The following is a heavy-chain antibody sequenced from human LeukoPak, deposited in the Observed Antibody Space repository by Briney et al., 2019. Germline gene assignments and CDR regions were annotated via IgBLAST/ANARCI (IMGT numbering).Heavy chain of an antibody. CDR2: INHSGST. V-gene: IGHV4-34*01. CDR3: ARVQRFGYYYYYMDV. Sequence: PSETLSLTCAVYGWSFSGYYWSWIRQPPGKGLEWIGEINHSGSTNYNPSLKSRVTISVDASKNQFSLKLSSGTAADTAVYYCARVQRFGYYYYYMDVWGKGTTVTVSS. J-gene: IGHJ6*03. CDR1: GWSFSGYY. D-gene: IGHD3-16*01.